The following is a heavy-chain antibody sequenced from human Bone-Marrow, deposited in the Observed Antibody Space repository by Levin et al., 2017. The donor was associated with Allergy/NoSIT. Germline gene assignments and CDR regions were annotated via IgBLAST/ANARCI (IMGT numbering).Heavy chain of an antibody. CDR1: GGSFSGYY. Sequence: PGGSLRLSCAVYGGSFSGYYWSWIRQPPGKGLEWIGEINHSGSTNYNPSLKSRVTISVDTSKNQFSLKLSSVTAADTAVYYCARENATYGDYPFKYFDYWGQGTLVTVSS. CDR3: ARENATYGDYPFKYFDY. D-gene: IGHD4-17*01. V-gene: IGHV4-34*01. J-gene: IGHJ4*02. CDR2: INHSGST.